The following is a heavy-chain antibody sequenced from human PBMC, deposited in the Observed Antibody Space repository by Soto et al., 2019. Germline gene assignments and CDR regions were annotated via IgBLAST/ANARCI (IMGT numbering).Heavy chain of an antibody. CDR1: GGSISSSSYY. J-gene: IGHJ4*02. CDR3: ARLSTVTSFDY. V-gene: IGHV4-39*01. Sequence: SETQSLTYTVSGGSISSSSYYWGWIRQPPGKGLEWIGSIYYSGSTYYNPSLKSRVTISVDTSKNQFSLKLSSVTAADTAVYYCARLSTVTSFDYWGQGTLVTVS. CDR2: IYYSGST. D-gene: IGHD4-17*01.